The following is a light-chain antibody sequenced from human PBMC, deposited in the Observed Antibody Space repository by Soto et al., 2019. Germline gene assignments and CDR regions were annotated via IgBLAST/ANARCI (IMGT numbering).Light chain of an antibody. V-gene: IGKV1-5*01. CDR2: DAS. J-gene: IGKJ1*01. Sequence: IQMTQSPSTLSTSVGDRVSITCRASQSVSSWLAWYQQKPGKAPKLLIYDASGLESGVRSRFSGSGSGTEFTLTISSLQPDDFATYYCQQYNSYSQTFGQGTKVDIK. CDR1: QSVSSW. CDR3: QQYNSYSQT.